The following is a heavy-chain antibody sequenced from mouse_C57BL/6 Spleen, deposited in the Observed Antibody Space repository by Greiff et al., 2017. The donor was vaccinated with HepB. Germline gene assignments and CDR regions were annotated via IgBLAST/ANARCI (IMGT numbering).Heavy chain of an antibody. Sequence: QVQLQQPGTELVKPGASVKLSCKASGFTFTSYWMHWVKQRPGQGLEWIGNINPSNGGTNYNEKFKRKATLTVDKSSSTAYMQLSSLTSEDTAVYYCAKQDYCNYDYAMDYWGQGTSVTVSS. J-gene: IGHJ4*01. CDR1: GFTFTSYW. V-gene: IGHV1-53*01. D-gene: IGHD2-1*01. CDR2: INPSNGGT. CDR3: AKQDYCNYDYAMDY.